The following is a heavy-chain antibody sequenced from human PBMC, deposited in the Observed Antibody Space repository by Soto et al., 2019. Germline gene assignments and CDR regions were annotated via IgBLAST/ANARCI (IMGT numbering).Heavy chain of an antibody. CDR1: GFTVSSNY. Sequence: GGSLRLSCAASGFTVSSNYMSWVRQAPGKGLEWVSVIYSGGSTYYADSVKGRFTISRDNSKNTLYLQMNSLRAEATAVYYCARENLYTGITGTTVYYYYYMDVWGKGTTVTVSS. CDR3: ARENLYTGITGTTVYYYYYMDV. J-gene: IGHJ6*03. D-gene: IGHD1-7*01. V-gene: IGHV3-66*01. CDR2: IYSGGST.